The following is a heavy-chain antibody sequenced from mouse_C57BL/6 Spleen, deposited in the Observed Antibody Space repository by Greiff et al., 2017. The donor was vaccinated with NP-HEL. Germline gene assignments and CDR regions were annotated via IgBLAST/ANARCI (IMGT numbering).Heavy chain of an antibody. CDR1: GFTFSDYY. V-gene: IGHV5-16*01. CDR2: INYDGSST. Sequence: EVQLVESEGGLVQPGSSMKLSCTASGFTFSDYYMAWVRQVPEKGLEWVANINYDGSSTYYLDSLKSRFIISRDNAKNILYLQMSSLKSEDTATYYCARVPTGYYFDYWGQGTTLTVSS. CDR3: ARVPTGYYFDY. J-gene: IGHJ2*01. D-gene: IGHD4-1*02.